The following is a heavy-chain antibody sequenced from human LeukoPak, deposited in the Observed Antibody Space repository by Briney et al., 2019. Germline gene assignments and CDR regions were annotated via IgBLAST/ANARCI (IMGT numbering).Heavy chain of an antibody. J-gene: IGHJ4*02. CDR1: GGSFSGYY. CDR3: ASLENYYDSSGLNF. V-gene: IGHV4-34*01. D-gene: IGHD3-22*01. Sequence: SETLSLTCAVYGGSFSGYYWSWIRQPPGKGLEWIGEINHSGSTNYNPSLKGRVTISVDTSKNQFSLKLSSVTAADTAVYYCASLENYYDSSGLNFWSQGTLVTVSS. CDR2: INHSGST.